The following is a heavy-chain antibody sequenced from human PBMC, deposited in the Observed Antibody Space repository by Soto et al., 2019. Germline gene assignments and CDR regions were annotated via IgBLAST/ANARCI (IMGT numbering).Heavy chain of an antibody. Sequence: SETLSLTCSVSGFSVSSTYWGWIRQSPGKGLEWIGYVYDSGNTNYSPSLKSRVTISVDTSKNQFFLRLRSVTAADTAVYYCGRIPYTSASFDYRGQGNLVTVSS. D-gene: IGHD3-16*01. V-gene: IGHV4-59*02. CDR2: VYDSGNT. CDR3: GRIPYTSASFDY. CDR1: GFSVSSTY. J-gene: IGHJ4*02.